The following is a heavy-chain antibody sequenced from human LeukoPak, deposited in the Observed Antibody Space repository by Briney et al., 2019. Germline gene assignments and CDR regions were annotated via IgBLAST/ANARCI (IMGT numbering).Heavy chain of an antibody. J-gene: IGHJ4*02. CDR1: VGILIRYA. V-gene: IGHV1-69*01. D-gene: IGHD4-23*01. CDR3: ARGGGGGNSGFDY. Sequence: SSVKISFKGSVGILIRYALSWVRQAPGQGLDWRGGIIPIVGTANYAQKFQGRVTITADESTSTAYMELSSLRSEDTAVYYCARGGGGGNSGFDYWGQGTLVTVSS. CDR2: IIPIVGTA.